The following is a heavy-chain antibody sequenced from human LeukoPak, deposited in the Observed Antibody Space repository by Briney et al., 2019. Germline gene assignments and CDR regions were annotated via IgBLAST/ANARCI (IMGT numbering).Heavy chain of an antibody. V-gene: IGHV4-39*07. CDR2: INHSGST. J-gene: IGHJ6*03. D-gene: IGHD6-6*01. CDR3: ATTAYSSSSGEVYYYYMDV. Sequence: PSETLSLTCTVSGGSISSSSYYWGWIRQPPGKGLEWIGEINHSGSTNYNPSLKSRVTISVDTSKNQFSLKLSSVTAADTAVYYCATTAYSSSSGEVYYYYMDVWGKGTTVTVSS. CDR1: GGSISSSSYY.